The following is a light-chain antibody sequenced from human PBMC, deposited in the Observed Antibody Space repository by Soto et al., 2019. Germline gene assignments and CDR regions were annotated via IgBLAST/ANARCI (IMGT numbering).Light chain of an antibody. V-gene: IGKV1-9*01. CDR3: QQLNSYPR. Sequence: DIQLTQSPSFLSASVGDRVTITCRASPGISSYLAWYQQKPGKAPKLLIYAASTLQSGVPSRLSGSGSVTEFTLTISSLQPEDFATYYCQQLNSYPRFGQGTKVDIK. CDR1: PGISSY. CDR2: AAS. J-gene: IGKJ1*01.